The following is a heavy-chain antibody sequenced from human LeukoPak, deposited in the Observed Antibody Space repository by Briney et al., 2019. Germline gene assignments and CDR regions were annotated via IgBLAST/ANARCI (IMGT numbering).Heavy chain of an antibody. V-gene: IGHV1-69*04. J-gene: IGHJ6*02. D-gene: IGHD3-22*01. CDR3: ARGRKHYYDSSGVPYYGMDV. Sequence: ASVKVSCKASGGTFSSYAISWVRQAPGQGLEWMGRIIPILGIANYAQKFQGRVTITADNSTSTAYMELSSLRSEDTAVYYCARGRKHYYDSSGVPYYGMDVWGQGTTVTVSS. CDR2: IIPILGIA. CDR1: GGTFSSYA.